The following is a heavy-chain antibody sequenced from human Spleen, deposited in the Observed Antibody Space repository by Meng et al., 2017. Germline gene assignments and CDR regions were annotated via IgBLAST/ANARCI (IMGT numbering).Heavy chain of an antibody. CDR3: ARDRAEYDSSGYPYYYGMDV. CDR2: VIPGRGTS. J-gene: IGHJ6*02. CDR1: GGTFYAYP. D-gene: IGHD3-22*01. Sequence: SVKVSCKISGGTFYAYPLHWVRQAPGQGLEWMGGVIPGRGTSKYPQRFQGRVTITTDESTSTAYMELSSLRSEDTAVYYCARDRAEYDSSGYPYYYGMDVWGQGTTVTVSS. V-gene: IGHV1-69*16.